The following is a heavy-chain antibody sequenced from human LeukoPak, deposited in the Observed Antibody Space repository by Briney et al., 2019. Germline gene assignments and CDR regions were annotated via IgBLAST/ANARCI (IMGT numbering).Heavy chain of an antibody. CDR1: GFTFSSYA. D-gene: IGHD3-10*01. CDR3: ARSRYYGSGIVDV. J-gene: IGHJ6*02. CDR2: ISGSGGST. Sequence: HPGGSLRLSCAASGFTFSSYAMSWVRQAPGKGLEWVSAISGSGGSTYYADSVKGRFTISRDNAKNSLYLQMNSLRAEDTAVYYCARSRYYGSGIVDVWGQGTTVTVSS. V-gene: IGHV3-23*01.